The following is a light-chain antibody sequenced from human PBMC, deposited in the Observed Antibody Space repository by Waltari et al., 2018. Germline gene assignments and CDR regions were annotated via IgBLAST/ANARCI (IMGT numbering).Light chain of an antibody. CDR3: LQSSQWPYA. CDR1: QSLVQSDGNTF. Sequence: DVVMTQSPLSLAVTLGQPASISCWSSQSLVQSDGNTFLNWFQPRPVQSPRRLISKVSNRESGVPDRFSGSGSGTAFTLKISRVEAEDVGIFYCLQSSQWPYAFGQGTKLEIK. V-gene: IGKV2-30*02. J-gene: IGKJ2*01. CDR2: KVS.